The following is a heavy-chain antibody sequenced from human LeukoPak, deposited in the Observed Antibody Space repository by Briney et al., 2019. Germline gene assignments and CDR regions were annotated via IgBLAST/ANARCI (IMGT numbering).Heavy chain of an antibody. CDR1: GFTVSSNY. CDR3: AREEMAVSGYFDY. J-gene: IGHJ4*02. CDR2: ISSGGGT. V-gene: IGHV3-53*01. D-gene: IGHD5-24*01. Sequence: GGSLRLSCAASGFTVSSNYMSWVRRAPGKGLEWVSLISSGGGTYYADSVKGRFTISRDNPKSMVYLQMNSLRTDDTAVYYCAREEMAVSGYFDYWGQGILVTVSS.